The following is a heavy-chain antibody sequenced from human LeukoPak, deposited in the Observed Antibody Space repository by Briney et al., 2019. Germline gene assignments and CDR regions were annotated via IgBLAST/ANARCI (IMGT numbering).Heavy chain of an antibody. CDR3: ARQGGGTMVRGVNLYDY. Sequence: SQTLSLTCAVSGGSISSGGYSWSWIRQPPGKGLEWIGYIYHSGSTYYNPSLKSRVTISVDTSKNQFSLKLSSVTAADTAVYYCARQGGGTMVRGVNLYDYWGQGTLVTVSS. J-gene: IGHJ4*02. CDR1: GGSISSGGYS. CDR2: IYHSGST. V-gene: IGHV4-30-2*03. D-gene: IGHD3-10*01.